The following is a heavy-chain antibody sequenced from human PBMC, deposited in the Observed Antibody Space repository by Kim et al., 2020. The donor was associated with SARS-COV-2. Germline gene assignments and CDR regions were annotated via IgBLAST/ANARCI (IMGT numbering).Heavy chain of an antibody. Sequence: SVKVSCKASGFTFTSSAVQWVRQARGQRLEWIGWIVVGSGNTNYAQKFQERVTITRDMSTSTAYMELSSLRSEDTAVYYCAVYGSGSYYTSTYYYGMDVWGQGTTVTVSS. D-gene: IGHD3-10*01. CDR1: GFTFTSSA. J-gene: IGHJ6*02. CDR2: IVVGSGNT. CDR3: AVYGSGSYYTSTYYYGMDV. V-gene: IGHV1-58*01.